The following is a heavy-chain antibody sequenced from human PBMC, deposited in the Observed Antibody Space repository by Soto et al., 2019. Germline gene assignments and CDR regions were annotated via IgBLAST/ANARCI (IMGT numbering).Heavy chain of an antibody. J-gene: IGHJ5*02. CDR3: AHQPGATVTTPWFDP. V-gene: IGHV2-5*02. Sequence: QITLKESGPTLVKPTQTLTLTCTFSGFSLSTSGVGVGWIRQPPGKALEWLALIYWDDDKRYSPSLKSRLTITKDTSKNQVVLTMTNMDPVDTATYYCAHQPGATVTTPWFDPWGQGTLVTVSS. D-gene: IGHD4-17*01. CDR2: IYWDDDK. CDR1: GFSLSTSGVG.